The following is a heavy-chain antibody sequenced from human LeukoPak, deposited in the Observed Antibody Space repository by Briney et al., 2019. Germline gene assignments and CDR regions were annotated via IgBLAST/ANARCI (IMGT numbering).Heavy chain of an antibody. V-gene: IGHV3-9*01. D-gene: IGHD3-10*01. CDR3: ARDAYYGSGSYYNLEVTAY. Sequence: PGGSLRLSCAASGFTFDDYAMHWVRQAPGKGPEWVSGISWNSGSIGYADSVKGRFTISRDNAKNSLYLQMNSLRAEDTAVYYCARDAYYGSGSYYNLEVTAYWGQGTLVTVSS. J-gene: IGHJ4*02. CDR2: ISWNSGSI. CDR1: GFTFDDYA.